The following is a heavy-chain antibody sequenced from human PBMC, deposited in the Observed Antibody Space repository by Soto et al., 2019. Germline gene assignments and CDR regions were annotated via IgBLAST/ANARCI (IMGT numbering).Heavy chain of an antibody. CDR2: ISAYNGNT. V-gene: IGHV1-18*01. D-gene: IGHD3-16*01. Sequence: ASVKVSCKASGYTFTSYGISWVLQAPGQGLEWMGWISAYNGNTNYAQKLQGRVTMTTDTSTSTAYMELRSLRSDDTAVYYCAGEGGPSPPPAKQFVWFDPGGRGTRVTVPS. CDR3: AGEGGPSPPPAKQFVWFDP. J-gene: IGHJ5*02. CDR1: GYTFTSYG.